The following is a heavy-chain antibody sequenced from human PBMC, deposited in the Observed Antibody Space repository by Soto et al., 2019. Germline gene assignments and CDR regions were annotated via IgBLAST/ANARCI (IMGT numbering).Heavy chain of an antibody. V-gene: IGHV3-53*01. J-gene: IGHJ4*02. CDR3: ARVRRSNLDY. Sequence: GSLRLSCAASGFTVSSNYMSWVRQAPGKGLEWVSFIYSGGTTHYADSVKGRFTISRDNSKNTLYLRMNSLRAEDTAVYYCARVRRSNLDYWGQGTLVTVSS. CDR1: GFTVSSNY. D-gene: IGHD4-17*01. CDR2: IYSGGTT.